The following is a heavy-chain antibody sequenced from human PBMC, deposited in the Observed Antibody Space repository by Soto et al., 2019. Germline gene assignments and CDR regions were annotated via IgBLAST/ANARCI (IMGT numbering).Heavy chain of an antibody. CDR2: IYYSGRT. D-gene: IGHD6-6*01. CDR1: GGSIDNYEYY. V-gene: IGHV4-30-4*01. Sequence: TLSLTCTVSGGSIDNYEYYWTWIRQPPGKGLEWVGYIYYSGRTNYNPSLNSRLTISLDTSKNQFSLRLTSVSAADTAMYYCARDRSNSPDYFDYWGQATLVTVSS. CDR3: ARDRSNSPDYFDY. J-gene: IGHJ4*02.